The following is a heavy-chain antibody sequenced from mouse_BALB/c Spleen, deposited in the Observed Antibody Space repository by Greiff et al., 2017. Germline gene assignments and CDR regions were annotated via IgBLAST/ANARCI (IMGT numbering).Heavy chain of an antibody. CDR3: ARDRRGLLRYAMDY. CDR2: IRNKANGYTT. V-gene: IGHV7-3*02. Sequence: EVKLMESGGGLVQPGGSLRLSCATSGFTFTDYYMSWVRQPPGKALEWLGFIRNKANGYTTEYSASVKGRFTISRDNSQSILYLQMNTLRAEDSATYYCARDRRGLLRYAMDYWGQGTSVTVSS. D-gene: IGHD1-1*01. CDR1: GFTFTDYY. J-gene: IGHJ4*01.